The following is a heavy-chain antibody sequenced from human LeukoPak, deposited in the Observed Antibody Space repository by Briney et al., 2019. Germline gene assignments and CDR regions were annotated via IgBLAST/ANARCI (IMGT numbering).Heavy chain of an antibody. D-gene: IGHD1-26*01. Sequence: QTGGSLRLSCAASGFTFSSYWMHWVRQAPGKGLVWVSRINSDGSSTSYADSVKGRFTISRDNAKNTLYLQMNSLRAEDTAVYYCARDETLVGITGDYMDVWGKGTTVTVSS. J-gene: IGHJ6*03. CDR3: ARDETLVGITGDYMDV. CDR2: INSDGSST. V-gene: IGHV3-74*01. CDR1: GFTFSSYW.